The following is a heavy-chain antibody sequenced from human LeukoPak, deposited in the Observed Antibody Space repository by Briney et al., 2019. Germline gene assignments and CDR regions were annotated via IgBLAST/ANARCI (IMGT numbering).Heavy chain of an antibody. CDR1: AGSITNYF. CDR2: IRYNGGS. D-gene: IGHD6-19*01. CDR3: AGGGLAGTGY. V-gene: IGHV4-59*03. J-gene: IGHJ4*02. Sequence: SETLSLTCTVSAGSITNYFWTWVRQSPGKGLEWIGYIRYNGGSDSNPSLKSRVTISLDTWNNQFSLRLTSVTAEDTAVYYCAGGGLAGTGYWGQGTLVTVSS.